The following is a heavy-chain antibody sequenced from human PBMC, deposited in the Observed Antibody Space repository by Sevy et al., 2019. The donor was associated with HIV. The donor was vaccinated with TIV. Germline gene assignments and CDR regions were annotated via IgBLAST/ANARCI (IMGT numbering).Heavy chain of an antibody. CDR3: ARAMLVVDETVNYFDS. D-gene: IGHD3-22*01. Sequence: SETLSLTCTVSGYSISSAYYWGWIRQPPGKGLECIGTIYHSGSTYYNPSLRSRVTISVDTSKNQFSLKVFSVTAADTAVYYCARAMLVVDETVNYFDSWGQGTLVTVSS. CDR1: GYSISSAYY. J-gene: IGHJ4*02. V-gene: IGHV4-38-2*02. CDR2: IYHSGST.